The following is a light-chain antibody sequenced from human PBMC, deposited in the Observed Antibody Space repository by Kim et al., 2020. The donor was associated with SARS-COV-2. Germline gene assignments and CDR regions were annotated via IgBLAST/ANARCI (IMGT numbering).Light chain of an antibody. Sequence: DIQMTQSPSTLSASVGDRVTITCRASQSISSWLAWYQQKPGKAPKLLIYKASSLESGVPSRFSGSGSGTEFTLTISSLQPDDFATYYCQQYNSYSYTFDQGTKLEI. CDR3: QQYNSYSYT. V-gene: IGKV1-5*03. CDR2: KAS. CDR1: QSISSW. J-gene: IGKJ2*01.